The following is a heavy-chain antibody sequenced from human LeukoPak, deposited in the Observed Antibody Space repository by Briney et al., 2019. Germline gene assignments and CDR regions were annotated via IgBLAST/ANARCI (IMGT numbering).Heavy chain of an antibody. CDR1: GFTFSSYS. CDR3: ARENVVVPAAAMDLYYYYYYMEV. J-gene: IGHJ6*03. V-gene: IGHV3-48*01. D-gene: IGHD2-2*01. Sequence: GGPLRLSCAASGFTFSSYSMNWVRQAPGKGLEWVSYISSSSSTIYYADSVKSRFTISRDNAKNSLYLQMNSLRAEDTAVYYCARENVVVPAAAMDLYYYYYYMEVWGKGTTVTVSS. CDR2: ISSSSSTI.